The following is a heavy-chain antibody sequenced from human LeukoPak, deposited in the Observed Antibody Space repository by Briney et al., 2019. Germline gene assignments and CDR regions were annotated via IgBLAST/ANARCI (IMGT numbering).Heavy chain of an antibody. CDR1: GFTFSSYA. J-gene: IGHJ4*02. CDR3: ARGQWLALLYFDY. CDR2: ISGSGGST. V-gene: IGHV3-23*01. Sequence: GGSLRLSCAASGFTFSSYAMSWVRQAPGKGLEWVSAISGSGGSTYYADSVKGRFTISRDNSKNTLYLQMNSLRAEDTAVYYCARGQWLALLYFDYWGQGTLVTVSS. D-gene: IGHD6-19*01.